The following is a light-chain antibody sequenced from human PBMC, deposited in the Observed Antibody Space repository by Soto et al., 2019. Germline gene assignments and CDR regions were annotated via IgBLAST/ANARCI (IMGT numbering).Light chain of an antibody. CDR2: SNN. Sequence: QSVLTQPPSASGTPGQRVTISCSGSSSNIGSNTVNWYQQLPGTAPKLLIYSNNQRPSGVPDRFSGSKSGTSASLAISGLQSEDEADYYCAASDDSLYVFGTGTKLTVL. CDR1: SSNIGSNT. V-gene: IGLV1-44*01. J-gene: IGLJ1*01. CDR3: AASDDSLYV.